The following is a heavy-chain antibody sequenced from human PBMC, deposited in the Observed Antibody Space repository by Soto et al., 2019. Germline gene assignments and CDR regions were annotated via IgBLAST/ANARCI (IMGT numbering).Heavy chain of an antibody. CDR2: MNPNTGNT. J-gene: IGHJ4*02. D-gene: IGHD3-22*01. CDR1: GYTFTSSD. V-gene: IGHV1-8*01. Sequence: ASVKVCSKASGYTFTSSDVYSLRQDTGQGLVLMGWMNPNTGNTGYAQKFQGRVTITADKSTSTAYMELSSLRSEDTAVYYCAMTHRSHYYDSSGYYPLDYWGQGTLVTVSS. CDR3: AMTHRSHYYDSSGYYPLDY.